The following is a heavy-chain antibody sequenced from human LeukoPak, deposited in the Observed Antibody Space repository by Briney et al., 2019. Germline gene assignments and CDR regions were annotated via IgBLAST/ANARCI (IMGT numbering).Heavy chain of an antibody. CDR1: GFTFSDYY. CDR2: ISSSGSTI. J-gene: IGHJ5*02. V-gene: IGHV3-11*01. D-gene: IGHD3-3*01. CDR3: ARAPYHSGESTIFGVVIPPDNCFDP. Sequence: GGSLRLSCAASGFTFSDYYMSWIRQAPGKGLEWVSYISSSGSTIYYADSVKGRFTISRGNAKNSLYLQMNSLSAEDTAVYYCARAPYHSGESTIFGVVIPPDNCFDPWGQGTLVTVSS.